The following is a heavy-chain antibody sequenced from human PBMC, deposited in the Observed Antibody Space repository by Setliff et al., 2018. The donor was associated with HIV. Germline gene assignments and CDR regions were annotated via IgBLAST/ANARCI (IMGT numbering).Heavy chain of an antibody. D-gene: IGHD2-2*01. CDR1: GGSFSNYY. CDR2: INHSGST. J-gene: IGHJ4*02. CDR3: ARLAIPAATTDY. V-gene: IGHV4-34*01. Sequence: SETLSLTCAVYGGSFSNYYWSWIRQPPGKGLEWIGEINHSGSTNYNPSLKSRVTISLDRSKTQFSLKLSSVTAADTAVYYCARLAIPAATTDYWGQGTLVTVSS.